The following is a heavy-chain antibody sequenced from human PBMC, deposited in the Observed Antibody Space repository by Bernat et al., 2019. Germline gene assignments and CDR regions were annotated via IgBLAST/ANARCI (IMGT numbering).Heavy chain of an antibody. V-gene: IGHV3-30*19. Sequence: VQLVESGGGLVKPGGSLRLSCVVSGFPFTNAWLNWVRQAPGRGLEWVAVISYDGSNKYYADSVKGRFTISRDNSKNTLYLQMNSLKTEDTAVYYCTTDPRYWGQGTVVTVSS. CDR2: ISYDGSNK. CDR3: TTDPRY. CDR1: GFPFTNAW. J-gene: IGHJ4*02. D-gene: IGHD1-14*01.